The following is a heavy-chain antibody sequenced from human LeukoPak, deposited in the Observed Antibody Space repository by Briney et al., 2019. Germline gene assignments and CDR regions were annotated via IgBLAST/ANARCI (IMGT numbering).Heavy chain of an antibody. Sequence: SETLSLTCTVSGGSISSSSYYWGWIRQPPGKGLQWIGSINYSGSTYYNPSLKSRVTISVDTSKNQFSLNLSSVTAADTAVYYCARDYLGAGTVGATSGYWGQGTLVTVSS. V-gene: IGHV4-39*02. CDR3: ARDYLGAGTVGATSGY. CDR1: GGSISSSSYY. CDR2: INYSGST. J-gene: IGHJ4*02. D-gene: IGHD1-26*01.